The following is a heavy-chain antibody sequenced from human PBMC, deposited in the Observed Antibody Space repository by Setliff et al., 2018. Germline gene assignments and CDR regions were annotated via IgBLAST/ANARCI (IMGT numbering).Heavy chain of an antibody. J-gene: IGHJ4*02. Sequence: SETLSLTCTVSGGSVSSTSYYWGWIRQPPGKGLEWMGTIYYTGTTYYSPSLKSRVTISVDTSTNQFSLRLTSVTAADTAIYYCARQQLSPDSRYFDSWGQGTLVTVSS. CDR3: ARQQLSPDSRYFDS. V-gene: IGHV4-39*01. CDR2: IYYTGTT. D-gene: IGHD3-10*01. CDR1: GGSVSSTSYY.